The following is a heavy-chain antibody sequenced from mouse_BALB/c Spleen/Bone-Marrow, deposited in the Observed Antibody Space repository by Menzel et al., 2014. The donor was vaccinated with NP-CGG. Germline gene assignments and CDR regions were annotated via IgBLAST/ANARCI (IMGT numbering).Heavy chain of an antibody. CDR2: INSNGGST. J-gene: IGHJ2*01. CDR1: GFTFSSYG. D-gene: IGHD1-1*01. Sequence: EVQRVESGGGLVQPGGSLKLSCAASGFTFSSYGMSWVRPTPDKRLELVATINSNGGSTYYPDSVKGRFTISRDNAKNTLYLQMSSLKSEDTAMYYCARERYYGNGRIFEYWGQGTTLTVSS. V-gene: IGHV5-6-3*01. CDR3: ARERYYGNGRIFEY.